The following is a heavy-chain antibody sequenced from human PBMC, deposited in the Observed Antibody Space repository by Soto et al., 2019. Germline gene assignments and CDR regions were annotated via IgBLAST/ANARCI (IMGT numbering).Heavy chain of an antibody. CDR2: IYYSGST. CDR3: ARGDYYGSGSSDQFYFDY. V-gene: IGHV4-30-4*01. D-gene: IGHD3-10*01. J-gene: IGHJ4*02. CDR1: GGSISSGDYY. Sequence: PSETLSLTCTVSGGSISSGDYYWSWIRQPPGKGLEWIGYIYYSGSTYYNPSLKSRVTISVDTSKNQFSLKLSSVTAADTAVYYCARGDYYGSGSSDQFYFDYWGQGTLVTVSS.